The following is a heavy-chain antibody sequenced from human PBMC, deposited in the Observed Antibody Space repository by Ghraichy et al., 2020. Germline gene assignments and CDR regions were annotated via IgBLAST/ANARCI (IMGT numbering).Heavy chain of an antibody. V-gene: IGHV3-11*01. J-gene: IGHJ6*03. CDR1: GFTFSDYY. CDR2: ISSSGSTI. Sequence: GESLNISCAASGFTFSDYYMSWIRQAPGKGLEWVSYISSSGSTIYYADSVKGRFTISRDNAKNSLYLQMNSLRAEDTAVYYCASIKPYSSSSPRFYYYYMDVWGKGTTVTVSS. CDR3: ASIKPYSSSSPRFYYYYMDV. D-gene: IGHD6-6*01.